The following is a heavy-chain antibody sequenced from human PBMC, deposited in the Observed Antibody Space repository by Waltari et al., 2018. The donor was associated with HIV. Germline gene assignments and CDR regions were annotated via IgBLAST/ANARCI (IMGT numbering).Heavy chain of an antibody. CDR2: ISVYNGHT. D-gene: IGHD6-13*01. CDR1: GYTFTSSG. CDR3: ARGAAGYYYYVMDV. J-gene: IGHJ6*02. V-gene: IGHV1-18*01. Sequence: QVQLVQSGDEVKKPGASVKVSCKASGYTFTSSGLSWVRQAPGQGLEWMGWISVYNGHTNYAQKLQGRVTMTTDTSTSTAYMELRSLRSDDTAVYYCARGAAGYYYYVMDVWGQGTTVTVSS.